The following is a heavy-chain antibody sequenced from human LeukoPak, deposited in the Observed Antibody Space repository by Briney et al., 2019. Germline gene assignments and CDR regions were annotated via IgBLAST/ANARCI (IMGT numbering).Heavy chain of an antibody. CDR2: IYYSGST. CDR1: GGSISSGGYY. V-gene: IGHV4-31*03. CDR3: ARARSGSNDAFDI. Sequence: SETLSLTCTVSGGSISSGGYYWSWIRQHPGKGLEWIGYIYYSGSTYYNPSLKSRVTISVDTSKSQFSLKPSSVTAADTAVYYCARARSGSNDAFDIWGQGTMVTVSS. J-gene: IGHJ3*02. D-gene: IGHD1-26*01.